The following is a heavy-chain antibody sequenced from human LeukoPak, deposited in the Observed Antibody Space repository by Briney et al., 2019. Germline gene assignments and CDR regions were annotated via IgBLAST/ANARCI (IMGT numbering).Heavy chain of an antibody. D-gene: IGHD1-26*01. Sequence: VKDSRKATGYTFPSYGIRSVRPAPGQGVEWMGRISAYNGKTNNAQKLQGRATHTPETSPSTPSMYARKLRSDDTAVYYCARVESGSYYFHYYYMDVRGKGTTVTVS. CDR2: ISAYNGKT. CDR1: GYTFPSYG. V-gene: IGHV1-18*01. J-gene: IGHJ6*03. CDR3: ARVESGSYYFHYYYMDV.